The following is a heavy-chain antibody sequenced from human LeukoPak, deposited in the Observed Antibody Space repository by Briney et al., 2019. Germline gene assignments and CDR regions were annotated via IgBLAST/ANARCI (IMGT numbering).Heavy chain of an antibody. CDR2: ISPYNGNT. J-gene: IGHJ4*02. D-gene: IGHD2-8*01. CDR3: TRTVLDCKNGVCYDY. Sequence: GASVKVSCKTSGYTFTNYGISWVRQAPGQGLEWMGWISPYNGNTIYAQKLQGRVTVTTDTSTSTAYMEPRSLRSDDTAVYYCTRTVLDCKNGVCYDYWGQGTLVTVSS. V-gene: IGHV1-18*01. CDR1: GYTFTNYG.